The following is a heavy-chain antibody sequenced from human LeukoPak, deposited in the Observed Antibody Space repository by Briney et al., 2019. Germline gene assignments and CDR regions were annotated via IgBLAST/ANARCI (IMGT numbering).Heavy chain of an antibody. V-gene: IGHV3-7*01. CDR3: ARDADYDILTGYYGAQGPFDY. CDR1: GFTFSSYW. CDR2: IKQDGSEK. D-gene: IGHD3-9*01. J-gene: IGHJ4*02. Sequence: GGSLRLSCAASGFTFSSYWMSWVRQAPGKGLEWVANIKQDGSEKYYVDSVKGRFTISRDNAKNSLYLQMNSLRAEDTAVYYCARDADYDILTGYYGAQGPFDYWGQGTLVTVSS.